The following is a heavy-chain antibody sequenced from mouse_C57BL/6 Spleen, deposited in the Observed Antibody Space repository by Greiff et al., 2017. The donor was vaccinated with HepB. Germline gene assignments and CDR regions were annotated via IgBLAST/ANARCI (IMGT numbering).Heavy chain of an antibody. CDR3: AREGLSTIVTTPSLGY. V-gene: IGHV5-4*01. Sequence: EVMLVESGGGLVKPGGSLKLSCAASGFTFSSYAMSWVRQTPEKRLEWVATISDGGSYTYYPDNVKGRFTISRDNAKNNLYLQMSHLKSEDTAMYYCAREGLSTIVTTPSLGYWGQGTTLTVSS. CDR2: ISDGGSYT. CDR1: GFTFSSYA. J-gene: IGHJ2*01. D-gene: IGHD2-5*01.